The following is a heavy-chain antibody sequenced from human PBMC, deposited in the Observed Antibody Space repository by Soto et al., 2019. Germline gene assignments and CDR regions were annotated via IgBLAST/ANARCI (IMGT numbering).Heavy chain of an antibody. V-gene: IGHV1-18*01. Sequence: GSMKVSRKSFGYTFTSYGISWVRQAPGQGLEWMGWINLYSGDTNYAQKFQGRLTITADTSTDTAYMELKSLSSDDTAMFYCARDRSNSDHWG. D-gene: IGHD4-4*01. J-gene: IGHJ4*01. CDR3: ARDRSNSDH. CDR2: INLYSGDT. CDR1: GYTFTSYG.